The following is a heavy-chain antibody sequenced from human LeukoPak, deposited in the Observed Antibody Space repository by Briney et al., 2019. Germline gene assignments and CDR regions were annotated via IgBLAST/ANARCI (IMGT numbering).Heavy chain of an antibody. D-gene: IGHD3-16*02. Sequence: SETLSLTCTVSGGSISSYYWSWIRQPPGKGLEWIGYIYYSGSTNYNPSLKSRVTISVDTSKNQFSLRLSSVTAADTAVYYCARDPLGDAFDIWGQGTMVTVSS. J-gene: IGHJ3*02. CDR2: IYYSGST. V-gene: IGHV4-59*01. CDR3: ARDPLGDAFDI. CDR1: GGSISSYY.